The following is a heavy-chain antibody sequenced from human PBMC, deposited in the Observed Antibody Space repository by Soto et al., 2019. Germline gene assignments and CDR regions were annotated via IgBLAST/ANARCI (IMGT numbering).Heavy chain of an antibody. V-gene: IGHV4-59*01. CDR1: GGSISNYY. J-gene: IGHJ3*02. CDR3: ARVDYCSGGSCYPVI. Sequence: SETLSLTCTVSGGSISNYYWSWIRQPPGKGLEWIGYVYHSGSTNYNPSLKSRVTISVDTSKNQFSLKLSSVTAADTAVYYCARVDYCSGGSCYPVIRGQGTMVTVSS. CDR2: VYHSGST. D-gene: IGHD2-15*01.